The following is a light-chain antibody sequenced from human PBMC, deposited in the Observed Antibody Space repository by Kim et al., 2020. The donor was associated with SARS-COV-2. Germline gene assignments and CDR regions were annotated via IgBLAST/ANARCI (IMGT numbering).Light chain of an antibody. CDR2: QTS. Sequence: DIQVTQSPSTLSASVGDRVTITCRPSQGVRPWLAWYQQKPGKAPKLLISQTSTLASGVPSSFSGSGSGTEFTLTISSLQPDDSATYYCQQYNMYPWTFGQGTKVDIK. CDR3: QQYNMYPWT. CDR1: QGVRPW. J-gene: IGKJ1*01. V-gene: IGKV1-5*03.